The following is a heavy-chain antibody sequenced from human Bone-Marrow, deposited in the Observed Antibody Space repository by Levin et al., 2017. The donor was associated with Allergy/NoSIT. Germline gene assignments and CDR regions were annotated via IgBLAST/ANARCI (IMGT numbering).Heavy chain of an antibody. V-gene: IGHV1-24*01. CDR3: AIDSRIALGYGLDV. CDR1: GGTLTDVS. CDR2: FDAEDGET. Sequence: ASVKVSCKVFGGTLTDVSLHWVRQAPGKGLEWMGGFDAEDGETIYAQKFQGRVTMTEDTSLDTAYMEVTNVRSEDTAVYYCAIDSRIALGYGLDVWGQGTTVTVSS. D-gene: IGHD2-21*01. J-gene: IGHJ6*02.